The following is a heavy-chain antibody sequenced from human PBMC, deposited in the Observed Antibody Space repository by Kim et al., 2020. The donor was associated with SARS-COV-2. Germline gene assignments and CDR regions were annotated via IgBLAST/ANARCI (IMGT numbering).Heavy chain of an antibody. Sequence: GGSLRLSCAASGFIFSNSLMHWVRQAPGKGLVWVSRINADGTKTNYADSVKGRFTISRDNAKNTLYLQMNSLRDEDTAVYYCTRGYTYRDYWGEGNLVTVSA. CDR1: GFIFSNSL. V-gene: IGHV3-74*01. D-gene: IGHD5-18*01. CDR2: INADGTKT. J-gene: IGHJ4*02. CDR3: TRGYTYRDY.